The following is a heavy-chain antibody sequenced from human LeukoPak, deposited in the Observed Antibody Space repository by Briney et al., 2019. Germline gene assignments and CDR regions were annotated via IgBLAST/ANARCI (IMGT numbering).Heavy chain of an antibody. CDR2: IYYSGST. J-gene: IGHJ4*02. CDR1: GYTISSGYQ. V-gene: IGHV4-61*01. D-gene: IGHD6-6*01. CDR3: AKYSSSSGNFDY. Sequence: PSETLSLTCIISGYTISSGYQWGWIRQPPGKGLEWIGYIYYSGSTNYNPSLKSRVTISVDTSKNQFSLKLSSVTAADTAVYYCAKYSSSSGNFDYWGQGTLVTVSS.